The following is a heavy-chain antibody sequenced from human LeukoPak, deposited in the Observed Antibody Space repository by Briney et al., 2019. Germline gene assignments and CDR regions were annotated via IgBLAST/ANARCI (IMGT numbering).Heavy chain of an antibody. CDR3: ARDSRGEGRAAAGRGAFDI. V-gene: IGHV3-74*01. CDR2: INNDGSST. D-gene: IGHD6-13*01. J-gene: IGHJ3*02. CDR1: GFTFSSYW. Sequence: PGGSLRLSCAASGFTFSSYWMHWVRQAPGKGLVWVSRINNDGSSTSYADSVKGRFTISRDNAKNTLYLQMNSLRAEDTAVYYCARDSRGEGRAAAGRGAFDIWGQGTMVTVSS.